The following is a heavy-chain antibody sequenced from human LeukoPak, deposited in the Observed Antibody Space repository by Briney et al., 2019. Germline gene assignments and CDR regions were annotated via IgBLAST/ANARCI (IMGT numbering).Heavy chain of an antibody. CDR1: GGSISSGGYS. V-gene: IGHV4-30-4*07. J-gene: IGHJ3*02. CDR2: IYYSGST. CDR3: ARHKIKQWLVLAPGAFYI. Sequence: KASETLSLTCAVSGGSISSGGYSWSWIRQLPGKGLEWIGYIYYSGSTYYNPSLKSRVTISVDTSKNQFSLKLSSVTAADTAVYYCARHKIKQWLVLAPGAFYIGGRGPMATVSS. D-gene: IGHD6-19*01.